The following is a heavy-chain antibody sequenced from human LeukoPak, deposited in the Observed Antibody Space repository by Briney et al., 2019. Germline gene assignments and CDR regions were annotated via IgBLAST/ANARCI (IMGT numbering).Heavy chain of an antibody. CDR1: GGSFSGYY. V-gene: IGHV4-34*01. D-gene: IGHD3-10*01. J-gene: IGHJ4*02. CDR2: INHSGST. Sequence: SETLSLTCAVYGGSFSGYYWSWIRQPPGKGLEWIGEINHSGSTNHNPSLKSRVTISVDTSKNQFSLKLSSVTAADTAVYYCARVGRGLKSWYLDYWGQGTLVTVSS. CDR3: ARVGRGLKSWYLDY.